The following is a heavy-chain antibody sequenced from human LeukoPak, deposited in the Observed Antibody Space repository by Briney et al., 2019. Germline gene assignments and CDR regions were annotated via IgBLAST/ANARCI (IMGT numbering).Heavy chain of an antibody. V-gene: IGHV1-2*02. J-gene: IGHJ6*02. Sequence: ASVKVSCKASGYTFTGYYMHWVRQAPGQGLEWMGWINPNSGGTNYAQKFQGRVTMTRDTSISTAYMELRSLRSDDTAVYYCARESLEGVKYYYGMDVWGQGTTVTVSS. CDR3: ARESLEGVKYYYGMDV. D-gene: IGHD2-8*01. CDR1: GYTFTGYY. CDR2: INPNSGGT.